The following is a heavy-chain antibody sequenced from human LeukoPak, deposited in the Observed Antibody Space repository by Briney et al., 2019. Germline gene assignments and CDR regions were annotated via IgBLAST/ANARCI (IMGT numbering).Heavy chain of an antibody. Sequence: SETLSLTCTVSGGSISNYYWSWIRQPPGKGLEWVGYIYYSGSTNYNPSLKRRVTISVDTSKNQFSLKLSSVTAADTAVYYCARVPAAISYYYYGMDVWGKGTTVTVSS. CDR1: GGSISNYY. J-gene: IGHJ6*04. CDR2: IYYSGST. D-gene: IGHD2-2*01. CDR3: ARVPAAISYYYYGMDV. V-gene: IGHV4-59*01.